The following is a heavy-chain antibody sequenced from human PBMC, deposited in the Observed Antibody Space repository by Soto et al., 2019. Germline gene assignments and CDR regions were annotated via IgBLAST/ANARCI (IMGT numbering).Heavy chain of an antibody. V-gene: IGHV3-23*01. CDR1: GFTFSSYA. J-gene: IGHJ4*02. D-gene: IGHD3-22*01. CDR3: AKVSADRITMIVVVTPYFDY. Sequence: GGSLRLSCAASGFTFSSYAMSWVRQAPGKGLEWVSAISGSGGSTYYADSVKGRFTISRDNSKNTLYLQMNSLRAEDTAVYYCAKVSADRITMIVVVTPYFDYWGQGTLVTVSS. CDR2: ISGSGGST.